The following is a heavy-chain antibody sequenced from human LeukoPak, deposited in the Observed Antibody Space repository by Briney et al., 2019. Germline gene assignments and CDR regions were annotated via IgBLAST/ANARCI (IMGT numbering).Heavy chain of an antibody. V-gene: IGHV3-48*02. CDR1: GFTLNTYS. J-gene: IGHJ4*02. Sequence: GGSLRLSCAASGFTLNTYSMNWVREAPGKGLEWVSFISSSSSTIYYADSVKGRFTISRDNVKNSLYLQMNRLRDEDSAVYYCAREVGYYYDSSGYLDYWGQGTLVTVSS. CDR2: ISSSSSTI. CDR3: AREVGYYYDSSGYLDY. D-gene: IGHD3-22*01.